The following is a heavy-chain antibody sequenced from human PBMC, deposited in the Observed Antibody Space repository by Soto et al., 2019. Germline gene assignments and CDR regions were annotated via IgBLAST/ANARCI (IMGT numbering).Heavy chain of an antibody. V-gene: IGHV1-69*13. CDR3: ARIIVVVTATPGLLPEYFPP. Sequence: SVKVSFKASGGTFSSYAISWLRQSPGQGLEWMGGIIPIFGTANYAQKFQGRVTITADESTSTAYMELSSLRSEDTAVYSCARIIVVVTATPGLLPEYFPPCGKGTLVIVSS. CDR2: IIPIFGTA. D-gene: IGHD2-21*02. CDR1: GGTFSSYA. J-gene: IGHJ1*01.